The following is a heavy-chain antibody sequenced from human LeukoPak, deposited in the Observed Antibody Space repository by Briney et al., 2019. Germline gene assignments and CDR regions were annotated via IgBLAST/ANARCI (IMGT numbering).Heavy chain of an antibody. J-gene: IGHJ4*02. CDR2: IYPGDSDT. D-gene: IGHD3-3*01. Sequence: GESLKISCKGSGYSFTSYWIGWVRQMPGKGLEWMGIIYPGDSDTRYSPSLQGRVTISADKSISTAYLQWSSLKASDTAMYYCARRRYDFWSGYYSFDYWGQVTLVTVSS. V-gene: IGHV5-51*01. CDR3: ARRRYDFWSGYYSFDY. CDR1: GYSFTSYW.